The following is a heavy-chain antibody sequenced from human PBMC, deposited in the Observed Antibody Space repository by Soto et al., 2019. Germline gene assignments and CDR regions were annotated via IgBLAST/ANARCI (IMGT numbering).Heavy chain of an antibody. CDR3: ATRFGLGVWGMDV. J-gene: IGHJ6*02. Sequence: ASVKVSCKASGYTFGAYYLHWVRQAPGQGLEWMGWINPNSGATNYAQKYQGWVTMTRDTSISTAYMELSSVTAADTAVYYCATRFGLGVWGMDVWGQGTTVTVSS. CDR1: GYTFGAYY. CDR2: INPNSGAT. V-gene: IGHV1-2*04. D-gene: IGHD3-16*01.